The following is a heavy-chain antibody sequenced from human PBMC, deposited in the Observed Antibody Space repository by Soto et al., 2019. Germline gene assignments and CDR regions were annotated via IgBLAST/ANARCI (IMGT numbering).Heavy chain of an antibody. Sequence: EVQLLESGGGLVQPGGSLRLSCAASGFTFINYAMRWVRQAPGKGLEWVSTIGGGDGSTYYADSVKGRFTISRDNSNSALYLQMNSLRVGDTAIYYCAKGILVKPPGTRTFDIWGQGTMVIVSS. CDR1: GFTFINYA. V-gene: IGHV3-23*01. CDR2: IGGGDGST. J-gene: IGHJ3*02. D-gene: IGHD6-13*01. CDR3: AKGILVKPPGTRTFDI.